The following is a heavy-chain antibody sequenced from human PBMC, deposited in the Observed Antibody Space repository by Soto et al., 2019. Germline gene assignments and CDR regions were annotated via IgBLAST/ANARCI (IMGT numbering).Heavy chain of an antibody. CDR1: GAIFNTYA. D-gene: IGHD2-8*01. Sequence: GASVKVSCKGFGAIFNTYAISWVRQAPGQGPEWLGGIIPMFGTPNYAQKFQGRVTISVDKSTRTAYMELRSLRSDDTATYYCARDSVRYCRDGVCYQGYYYFAMDVWGQGTTVTVSS. J-gene: IGHJ6*02. CDR2: IIPMFGTP. V-gene: IGHV1-69*06. CDR3: ARDSVRYCRDGVCYQGYYYFAMDV.